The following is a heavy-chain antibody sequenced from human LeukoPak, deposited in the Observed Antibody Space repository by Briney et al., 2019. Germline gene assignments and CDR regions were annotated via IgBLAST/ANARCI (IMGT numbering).Heavy chain of an antibody. CDR2: INSDGSWT. V-gene: IGHV3-74*01. J-gene: IGHJ4*02. D-gene: IGHD2/OR15-2a*01. CDR1: GFTFSNHW. CDR3: VSFYETY. Sequence: QSGGSLRLSCAASGFTFSNHWRHWVRQVPGKGLVWVSHINSDGSWTSYADSVKGRFTISKDNAKNTVYLQMNSLRAEDTAVYYCVSFYETYWGRGTLVTVSS.